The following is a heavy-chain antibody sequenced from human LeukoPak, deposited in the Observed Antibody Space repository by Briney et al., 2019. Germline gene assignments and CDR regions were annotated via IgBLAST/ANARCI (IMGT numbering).Heavy chain of an antibody. CDR1: GGSISSSSYY. Sequence: SETLSLTCTVSGGSISSSSYYWGWIRQPPGKGLEWIGSIYYSGSTYYNPSLKSRVTISVDTSKNQFSLKLSSVTAADTAVYYCARLVVVNYYYYYYYMDVWGKGTTVTISS. J-gene: IGHJ6*03. V-gene: IGHV4-39*07. CDR2: IYYSGST. CDR3: ARLVVVNYYYYYYYMDV. D-gene: IGHD3-22*01.